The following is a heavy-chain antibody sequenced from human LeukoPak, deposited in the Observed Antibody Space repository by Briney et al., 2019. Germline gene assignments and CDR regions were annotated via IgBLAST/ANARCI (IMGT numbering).Heavy chain of an antibody. CDR2: IYYNGAT. J-gene: IGHJ4*02. CDR1: GGSISTYY. CDR3: ARRTVTNGWFRIDY. D-gene: IGHD6-19*01. Sequence: SETLSLTCTVSGGSISTYYWSWTRQPPGKGLEWIGYIYYNGATDYNPSLKSRVTISVDTSKNEFSLKLSSVTAADTALYYCARRTVTNGWFRIDYWGQGSLVIVSS. V-gene: IGHV4-59*08.